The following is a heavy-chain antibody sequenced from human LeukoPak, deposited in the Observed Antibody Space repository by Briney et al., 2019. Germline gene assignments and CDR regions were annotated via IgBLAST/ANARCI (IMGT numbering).Heavy chain of an antibody. Sequence: GGSLRLSCAPSGVTLRNAWMSWGRQGPGKGLECVCRIKRNTDGGTTDYAAPVKGRFTIPRDDSKNTLYLQMNSLKTEDTAVYYCSSDFYGGNIVDYWGQGTLVTVSS. CDR1: GVTLRNAW. CDR3: SSDFYGGNIVDY. V-gene: IGHV3-15*01. D-gene: IGHD4-23*01. CDR2: IKRNTDGGTT. J-gene: IGHJ4*02.